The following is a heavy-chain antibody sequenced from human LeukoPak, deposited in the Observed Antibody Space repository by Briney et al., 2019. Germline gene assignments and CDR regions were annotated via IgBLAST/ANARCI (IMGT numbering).Heavy chain of an antibody. CDR2: ISSSGSTI. J-gene: IGHJ4*02. V-gene: IGHV3-11*01. CDR1: GFTFSDYY. CDR3: ARDLQYSSGWYRD. D-gene: IGHD6-19*01. Sequence: GGSLRLSCAASGFTFSDYYMSWIRQAPGKGLEWVSYISSSGSTIYYADSVKGRFTISRHNAKNSLYLQMNSLRAEDTAVYYCARDLQYSSGWYRDWGQGTLVTVSS.